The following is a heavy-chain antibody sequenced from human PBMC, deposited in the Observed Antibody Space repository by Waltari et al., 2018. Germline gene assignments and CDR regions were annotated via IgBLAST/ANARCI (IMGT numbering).Heavy chain of an antibody. J-gene: IGHJ4*02. Sequence: QVQLQESGPGLVKPSETLSLTCTVSGGSISSYYWSWIRQPAGKGLEWIGRIYTSGSTNYNPSLKSRVTMSVDTSKNQFSLKLSSVTAADTAVYYCASTITYYDFWSGYYTPAYFDYWGQGTLVTVSS. V-gene: IGHV4-4*07. CDR1: GGSISSYY. D-gene: IGHD3-3*01. CDR2: IYTSGST. CDR3: ASTITYYDFWSGYYTPAYFDY.